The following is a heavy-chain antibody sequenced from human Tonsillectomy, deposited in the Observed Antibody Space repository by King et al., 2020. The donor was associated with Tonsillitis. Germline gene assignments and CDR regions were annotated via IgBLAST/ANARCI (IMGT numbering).Heavy chain of an antibody. CDR1: GYSISSGYY. D-gene: IGHD3-22*01. V-gene: IGHV4-38-2*02. Sequence: VQLQESGPGLVKPSETLSLTCAVSGYSISSGYYWGWIRQPPGKGLEWIGSIYHSGSTYYNPSLKSRVTLSVDTSKNQFSLKLSSVIAADTAVYYCARDARYYDSRGYTYFFDYWGQGTLVTVSS. CDR3: ARDARYYDSRGYTYFFDY. J-gene: IGHJ4*02. CDR2: IYHSGST.